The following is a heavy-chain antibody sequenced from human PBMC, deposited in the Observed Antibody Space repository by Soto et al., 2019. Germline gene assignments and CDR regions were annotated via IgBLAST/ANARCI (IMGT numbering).Heavy chain of an antibody. V-gene: IGHV3-9*01. Sequence: GGSLRLSCAASGFTFDDYAMHWVRQAPGKGLEWVSGISWNSGSIGYADSVKGRFTISRDNAKNSLYLQMNSLRAEDTALYYCAKDNAPAAGMGSYFDYWGQGTLVTVSS. CDR2: ISWNSGSI. J-gene: IGHJ4*02. D-gene: IGHD6-13*01. CDR3: AKDNAPAAGMGSYFDY. CDR1: GFTFDDYA.